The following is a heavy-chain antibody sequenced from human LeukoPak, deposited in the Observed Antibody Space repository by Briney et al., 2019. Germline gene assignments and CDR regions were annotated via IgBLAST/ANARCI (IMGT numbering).Heavy chain of an antibody. Sequence: PSETLSLTCTVSGGSISSGSYYCSWIRQPARKGLEWIGRIYTSGSTNYNPSLKSRVTISVDTSKNQFSLKLSSVTAADTAVYYGAKYSSSSGRAYWGQGPLVTVSS. CDR2: IYTSGST. CDR1: GGSISSGSYY. V-gene: IGHV4-61*02. CDR3: AKYSSSSGRAY. D-gene: IGHD6-6*01. J-gene: IGHJ1*01.